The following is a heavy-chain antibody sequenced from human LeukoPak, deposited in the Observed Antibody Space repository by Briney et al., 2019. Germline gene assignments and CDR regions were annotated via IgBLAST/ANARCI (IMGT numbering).Heavy chain of an antibody. CDR2: ISWNSGSI. CDR1: GFTFDDYA. D-gene: IGHD3-3*01. V-gene: IGHV3-9*01. CDR3: ARDATPSRNYDFWSGYYRALDY. J-gene: IGHJ4*02. Sequence: GGSLRLSCAASGFTFDDYAMHWVRQAPGKGLEWVSGISWNSGSIGYADSVKGRFTISRDNAKNSLYLQMNSLRDEDTAVYYCARDATPSRNYDFWSGYYRALDYWGQGTLVTVSS.